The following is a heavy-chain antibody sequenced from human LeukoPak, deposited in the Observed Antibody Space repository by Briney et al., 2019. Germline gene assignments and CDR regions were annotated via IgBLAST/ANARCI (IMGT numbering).Heavy chain of an antibody. V-gene: IGHV4-34*01. CDR2: INHSGST. J-gene: IGHJ4*02. Sequence: SETLSLTCAVYGGSFSGYYWSWIRQHPGKGLEWIGEINHSGSTNYNPSLKSRVTISVDTSKNQFSLKLTSVTAADTAVYYCARAPPVTAAKGSFDYWGQGTLVTVSS. CDR1: GGSFSGYY. CDR3: ARAPPVTAAKGSFDY. D-gene: IGHD2-2*01.